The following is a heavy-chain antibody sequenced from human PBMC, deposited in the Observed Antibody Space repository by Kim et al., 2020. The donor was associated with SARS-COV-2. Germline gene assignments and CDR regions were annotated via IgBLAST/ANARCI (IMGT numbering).Heavy chain of an antibody. J-gene: IGHJ4*02. V-gene: IGHV3-66*01. D-gene: IGHD6-13*01. CDR3: ASDSPYSDGVDY. CDR2: VYSGGST. CDR1: GFTVSSNY. Sequence: GGSLRLSCAASGFTVSSNYMSWVRQAPGKGLEWVSVVYSGGSTYYADSVKGRFTISSDNSTNTLQHQMNSLRAEDTAVYYCASDSPYSDGVDYWGQGTLVTVSS.